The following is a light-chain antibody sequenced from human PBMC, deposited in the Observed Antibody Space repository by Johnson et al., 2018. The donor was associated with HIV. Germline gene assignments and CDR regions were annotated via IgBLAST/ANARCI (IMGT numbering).Light chain of an antibody. J-gene: IGLJ1*01. CDR2: DNN. CDR3: STWDSSLRAPYV. CDR1: SSNIGNNY. V-gene: IGLV1-51*01. Sequence: QSVLTQPPSVSAAPGKKVTISCSGSSSNIGNNYVSWYKQLPGTAPKLLIYDNNKRPSGIPDRFSGSKSGTSATLGITGLPTGDEADYSCSTWDSSLRAPYVFGTGTKVTVL.